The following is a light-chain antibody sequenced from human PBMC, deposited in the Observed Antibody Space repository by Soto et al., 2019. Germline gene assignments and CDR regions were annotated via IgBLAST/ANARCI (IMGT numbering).Light chain of an antibody. V-gene: IGLV2-14*03. CDR2: DVS. CDR3: SSYTSSSLHV. J-gene: IGLJ1*01. CDR1: SSDVGGYNY. Sequence: QSALTQPASVSGSPGQSITISCTGTSSDVGGYNYVSWYQQRPGKAPKLMIYDVSNRPSGVSNRFSGSKSGNTASLTISGLQAEDEADYYCSSYTSSSLHVFGTGTKLTVL.